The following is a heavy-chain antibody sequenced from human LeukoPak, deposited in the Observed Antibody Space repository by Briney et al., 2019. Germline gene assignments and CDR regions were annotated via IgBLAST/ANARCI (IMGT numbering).Heavy chain of an antibody. CDR3: ARDEANAFDI. CDR1: GFTFRRYS. Sequence: PGGSLRLSCAASGFTFRRYSMNWVRQAPGKGLEWVSHISGSGSPIYYADSVKGRFSISRDNAKNSMYLQMNSLRDEDMAVYYCARDEANAFDIWGQGTMVTVSS. CDR2: ISGSGSPI. V-gene: IGHV3-48*02. J-gene: IGHJ3*02.